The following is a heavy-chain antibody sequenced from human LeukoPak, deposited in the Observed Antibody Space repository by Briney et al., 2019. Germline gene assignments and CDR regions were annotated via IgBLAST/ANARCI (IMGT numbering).Heavy chain of an antibody. CDR3: AKAGCSSTSCYNPDY. CDR2: IRYDGSNK. V-gene: IGHV3-30*02. Sequence: GGSLRLSCAASGFTFSSYGMHWVRQAPGKGLEWVAFIRYDGSNKYYADSVKGRFTIPRDNSKNTLYLQMNSLRAEDTAVYYCAKAGCSSTSCYNPDYWGQGTLVTVSS. J-gene: IGHJ4*02. D-gene: IGHD2-2*02. CDR1: GFTFSSYG.